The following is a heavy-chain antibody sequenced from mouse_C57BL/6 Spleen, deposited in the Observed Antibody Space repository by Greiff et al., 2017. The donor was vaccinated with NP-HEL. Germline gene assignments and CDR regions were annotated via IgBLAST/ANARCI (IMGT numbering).Heavy chain of an antibody. V-gene: IGHV3-6*01. CDR2: ISYDGSN. Sequence: ESGPGLVKPSQSLSLTCSVTGYSITSGYYWNWIRQFPGNKLEWMGYISYDGSNNYNPSLKNRISITRDTSKNQFFLKLNSVTTEDTATYYCARGLYDGYYLYYFDYWGQGTTLTVSS. CDR1: GYSITSGYY. CDR3: ARGLYDGYYLYYFDY. J-gene: IGHJ2*01. D-gene: IGHD2-3*01.